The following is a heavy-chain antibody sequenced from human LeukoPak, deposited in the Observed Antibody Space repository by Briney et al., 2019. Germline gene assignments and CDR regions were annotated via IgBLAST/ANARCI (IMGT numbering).Heavy chain of an antibody. V-gene: IGHV3-30*18. Sequence: GRSLRLSCAASGFTFSSYGMHWVRQAPGKGLEWVAVISYDGSNKYYADSVKGRFTISRDNSRNTLYLQMNSLRAEDTAVYYRAKDRDPRMVRGVPFDYWGQGTLVTVSS. J-gene: IGHJ4*02. D-gene: IGHD3-10*01. CDR2: ISYDGSNK. CDR1: GFTFSSYG. CDR3: AKDRDPRMVRGVPFDY.